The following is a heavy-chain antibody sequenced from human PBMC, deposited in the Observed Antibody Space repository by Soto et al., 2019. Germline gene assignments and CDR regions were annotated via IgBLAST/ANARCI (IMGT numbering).Heavy chain of an antibody. CDR3: AREKDYSSSRYVDY. Sequence: QVQLVESGGGVVQPGRSLRLSCAASGFTFSSYAMHWVRQAPGKGLEWVAVISYDGSNKYYADSVKGRFTISRDNSKNTLYLQMNSLRAEDTAVYYCAREKDYSSSRYVDYWGQGTLVTVSS. J-gene: IGHJ4*02. CDR2: ISYDGSNK. CDR1: GFTFSSYA. D-gene: IGHD6-13*01. V-gene: IGHV3-30-3*01.